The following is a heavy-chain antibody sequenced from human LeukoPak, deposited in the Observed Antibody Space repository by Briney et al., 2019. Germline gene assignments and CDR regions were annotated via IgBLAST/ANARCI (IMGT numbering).Heavy chain of an antibody. Sequence: GSVKVSCKASGYTFTSYDINWVRQATGQGLEWMGWMNPNSGNTGYAQRFQGRVTMTRNTSISTAYMELSSLRSEDTAVYYCARGGSREMATIPAYWGQGTLVTVSS. CDR2: MNPNSGNT. CDR1: GYTFTSYD. J-gene: IGHJ4*02. D-gene: IGHD5-24*01. V-gene: IGHV1-8*01. CDR3: ARGGSREMATIPAY.